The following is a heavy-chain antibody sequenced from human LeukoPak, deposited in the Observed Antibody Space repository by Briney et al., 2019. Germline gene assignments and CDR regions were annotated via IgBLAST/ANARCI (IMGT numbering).Heavy chain of an antibody. CDR3: ARDRVSAVAGTGGDY. V-gene: IGHV1-46*01. D-gene: IGHD6-19*01. CDR1: GYTFTSYY. J-gene: IGHJ4*02. CDR2: INPSGGST. Sequence: ASVKVSCKASGYTFTSYYMHWVRQAPGQGLEWMGIINPSGGSTSYAQKFQGRVTMTRDMSTSTVYMELSSLRSEDTAVYYCARDRVSAVAGTGGDYWGQGTLVTVSS.